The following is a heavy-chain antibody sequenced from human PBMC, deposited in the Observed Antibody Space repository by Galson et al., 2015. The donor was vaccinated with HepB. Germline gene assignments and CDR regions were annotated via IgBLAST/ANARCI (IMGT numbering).Heavy chain of an antibody. J-gene: IGHJ4*02. V-gene: IGHV3-33*01. D-gene: IGHD5-12*01. Sequence: SLRLSCAASGFTFSSYGMHWVRQAPGKGLEWVAVIWYDGSNKYYADSVKGRFTISRDNSKNTLYLQMNSLRAEDTAVYYCARDRDSGYDLDYWGQGTLVTVSS. CDR3: ARDRDSGYDLDY. CDR1: GFTFSSYG. CDR2: IWYDGSNK.